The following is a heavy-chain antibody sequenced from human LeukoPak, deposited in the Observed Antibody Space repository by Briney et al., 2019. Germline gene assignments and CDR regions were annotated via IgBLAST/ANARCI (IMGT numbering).Heavy chain of an antibody. V-gene: IGHV3-64D*06. CDR2: ISSNGGST. D-gene: IGHD2-15*01. Sequence: GGSLRLSCAASGFTSSSYALNWVRQAPGKGLEYVSAISSNGGSTYYADSVKGRFTISRDNSKNTLYLQMSSLRAEDTAVYYCVKGYCSGGSCWEFDYWGQGTLVTVSS. CDR3: VKGYCSGGSCWEFDY. CDR1: GFTSSSYA. J-gene: IGHJ4*02.